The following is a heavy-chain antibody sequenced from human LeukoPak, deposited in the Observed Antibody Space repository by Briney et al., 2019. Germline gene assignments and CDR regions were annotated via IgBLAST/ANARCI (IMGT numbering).Heavy chain of an antibody. Sequence: SETLSLTCTVSGVSISSSNSYWGWIRQPPGKGLEWIGEINHSGSTNYNPSLKSRVTISVDTSKNQFSLRLSSVTAADTAMYFCAKSGGYGLIDYWGQGTLVTVSS. CDR1: GVSISSSNSY. CDR2: INHSGST. V-gene: IGHV4-39*01. D-gene: IGHD1-26*01. CDR3: AKSGGYGLIDY. J-gene: IGHJ4*02.